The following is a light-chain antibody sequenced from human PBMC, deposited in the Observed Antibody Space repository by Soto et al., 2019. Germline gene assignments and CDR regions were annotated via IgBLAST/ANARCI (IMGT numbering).Light chain of an antibody. Sequence: DIQMTQSPSSLSATVGDRVTITCRASQSISSYLNWYQQKPGKAPKLLIYAASSLQSGVPSRFSGSGSGTDFTLTISSLQPEDFATYYCRQSYSTPLTFCGGTKVDIK. CDR2: AAS. CDR1: QSISSY. V-gene: IGKV1-39*01. CDR3: RQSYSTPLT. J-gene: IGKJ4*01.